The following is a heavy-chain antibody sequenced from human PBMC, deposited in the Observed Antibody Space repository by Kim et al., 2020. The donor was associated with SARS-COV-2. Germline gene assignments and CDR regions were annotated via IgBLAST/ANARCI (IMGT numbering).Heavy chain of an antibody. D-gene: IGHD1-1*01. CDR1: GYTFTSYD. V-gene: IGHV1-8*01. J-gene: IGHJ4*02. Sequence: ASVKVSCKASGYTFTSYDINWVRQATGQGLEWMGWMNPNSGNTGYAQKFQGRVTMTRNTSISTAYMELSSLRSEDTAVYYCASLLSRRMARLPAGGWGQGTLVTVSS. CDR3: ASLLSRRMARLPAGG. CDR2: MNPNSGNT.